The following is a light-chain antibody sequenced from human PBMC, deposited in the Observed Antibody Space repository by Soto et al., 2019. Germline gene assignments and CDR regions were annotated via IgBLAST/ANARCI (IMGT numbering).Light chain of an antibody. Sequence: QSVLTQPASVSGSPGQSITISCTGTSSDVGGYNYVSWYQQHPGKAPKLMIYEVSNRPSGISSRFSGSKSGNTASLTISGLQAEDEADYYCASYTSSSTAVIFGRGTKLTVL. CDR2: EVS. CDR1: SSDVGGYNY. J-gene: IGLJ2*01. V-gene: IGLV2-14*01. CDR3: ASYTSSSTAVI.